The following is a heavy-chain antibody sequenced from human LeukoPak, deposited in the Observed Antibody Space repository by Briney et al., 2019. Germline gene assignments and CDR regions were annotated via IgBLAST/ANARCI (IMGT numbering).Heavy chain of an antibody. J-gene: IGHJ4*02. CDR2: INHSGST. CDR3: ARPYRGYSSSWYDY. D-gene: IGHD6-13*01. V-gene: IGHV4-34*01. Sequence: SETLSLTCAVYGGSFSGYYWSWIRQPPGKGLEWIGEINHSGSTNYNPSLKSRVTISVDTSKNQFSLKLSSVTAADTAVYYCARPYRGYSSSWYDYWGQGTLVTVSS. CDR1: GGSFSGYY.